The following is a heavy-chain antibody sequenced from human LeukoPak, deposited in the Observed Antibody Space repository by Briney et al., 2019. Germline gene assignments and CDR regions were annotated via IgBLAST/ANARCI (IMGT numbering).Heavy chain of an antibody. V-gene: IGHV1-69*06. D-gene: IGHD2-15*01. CDR3: ARSRSCNGGSCYSDPYYYGMDV. CDR2: IIPIFGTA. Sequence: SVKVSCKASGGTFSSYVISWVRQAPGQGLEWRGGIIPIFGTANYAQKFQGRVTIIADKSTSTAYMELSSLSSEDTAVYYCARSRSCNGGSCYSDPYYYGMDVWGKGTTVTVSS. CDR1: GGTFSSYV. J-gene: IGHJ6*04.